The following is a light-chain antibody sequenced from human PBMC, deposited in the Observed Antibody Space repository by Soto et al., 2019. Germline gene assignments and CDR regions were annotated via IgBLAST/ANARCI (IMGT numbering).Light chain of an antibody. CDR2: GTG. Sequence: EIVLTQSPGTLSLSPGQRATLSCRASQSVSRSYLAWYQHKRGQAPRLLMFGTGSRATGIPDRFSGSGSGTDFTLTINNLQAEDVAVYYCQQYYSHPRTFGQGTTVEIK. CDR3: QQYYSHPRT. V-gene: IGKV3-20*01. J-gene: IGKJ1*01. CDR1: QSVSRSY.